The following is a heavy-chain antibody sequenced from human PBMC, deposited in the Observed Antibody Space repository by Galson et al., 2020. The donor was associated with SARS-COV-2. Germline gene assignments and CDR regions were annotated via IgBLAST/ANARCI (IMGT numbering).Heavy chain of an antibody. CDR1: GGSISSTNW. V-gene: IGHV4-4*02. Sequence: SETLSLTCAVSGGSISSTNWWCWVRQAPGKGLEWLGEIYHSGSTKYNPSLESRVSISVDKSKNQLSLNVTSVTDADTAMYFCARALGLGRIAWGQGILVAVSS. CDR2: IYHSGST. D-gene: IGHD1-26*01. J-gene: IGHJ5*02. CDR3: ARALGLGRIA.